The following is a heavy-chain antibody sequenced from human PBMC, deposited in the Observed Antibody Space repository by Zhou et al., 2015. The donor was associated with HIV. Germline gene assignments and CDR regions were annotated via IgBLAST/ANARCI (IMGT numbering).Heavy chain of an antibody. J-gene: IGHJ6*03. CDR1: GYTFTTYA. D-gene: IGHD4-17*01. CDR2: IHTGNGNT. Sequence: QVQLVQSGAEVTNPGASVMVSCKTSGYTFTTYAMHWVRQAPGQSLEWIGWIHTGNGNTKYSQKFQDRVTITRDTSATTAYMEMRSLRSEDSAVYYCARDPYDYGDSQSYYFMDVWGKGTTVTVSS. CDR3: ARDPYDYGDSQSYYFMDV. V-gene: IGHV1-3*04.